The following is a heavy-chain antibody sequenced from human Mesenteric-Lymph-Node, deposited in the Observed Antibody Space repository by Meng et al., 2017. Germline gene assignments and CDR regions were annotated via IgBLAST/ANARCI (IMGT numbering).Heavy chain of an antibody. CDR1: GYTFTGYY. CDR2: INPNSGGT. V-gene: IGHV1-2*02. D-gene: IGHD1-26*01. Sequence: ASVKVSCKASGYTFTGYYMHWVRQAPGQGLEWMGWINPNSGGTNYAQKFQGRVTITRDTTISTAYMELSRLRSDDPAVYCCARGWELLPIDYWGQGTLVTVSS. J-gene: IGHJ4*02. CDR3: ARGWELLPIDY.